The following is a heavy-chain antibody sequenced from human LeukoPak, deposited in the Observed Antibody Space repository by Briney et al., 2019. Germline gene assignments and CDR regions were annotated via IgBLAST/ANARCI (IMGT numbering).Heavy chain of an antibody. Sequence: GGSLRLSCATSGLTFSKNSMIWVRQAPGKGLEWVSYISARTGTLLYADSVKGRFTISRDNAKNSLYLQMNSLRAEDTAVYYCARVGGDYDVSWFDPWGQGTLVTVSS. J-gene: IGHJ5*02. CDR1: GLTFSKNS. V-gene: IGHV3-48*04. CDR2: ISARTGTL. CDR3: ARVGGDYDVSWFDP. D-gene: IGHD4-17*01.